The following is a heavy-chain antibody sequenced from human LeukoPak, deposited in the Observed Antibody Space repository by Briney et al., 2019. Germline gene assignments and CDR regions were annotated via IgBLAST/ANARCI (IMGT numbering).Heavy chain of an antibody. CDR3: ARSWDVDY. J-gene: IGHJ4*02. D-gene: IGHD1-26*01. V-gene: IGHV3-74*01. CDR1: GFTVSSYW. Sequence: AGSLRLSCAASGFTVSSYWMPWLRQAPGKGLVWVSRINIDGSSISYADSVKGRFTISRDNAKNTLYLQMNSLRAEDTAVYYCARSWDVDYWGQGTLVTVSS. CDR2: INIDGSSI.